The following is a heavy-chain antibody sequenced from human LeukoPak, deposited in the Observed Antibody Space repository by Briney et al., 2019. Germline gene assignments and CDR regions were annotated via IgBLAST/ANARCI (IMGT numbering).Heavy chain of an antibody. CDR1: GFTFSNYW. Sequence: GGSLRLSCAASGFTFSNYWMGWVRQAPGKRLEWVANMNIDGSEKYYADSVKGRFSISRDNARNSVYLQMASLRVEDTAVYYCARDPVEWELLLDYWGQGTLATVSS. J-gene: IGHJ4*02. CDR3: ARDPVEWELLLDY. D-gene: IGHD1-26*01. CDR2: MNIDGSEK. V-gene: IGHV3-7*01.